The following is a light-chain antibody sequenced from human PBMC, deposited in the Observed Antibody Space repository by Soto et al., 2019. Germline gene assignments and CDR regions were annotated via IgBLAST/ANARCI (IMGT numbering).Light chain of an antibody. CDR1: QTIATF. V-gene: IGKV1-39*01. Sequence: DIQMTQSPSSLSASVGAGVTVTCRASQTIATFLNWYQQKPGKAPKLLIYGASTLQSGVPSRFSGSGSGADFTLTISSLQPEDSATYYCQLSHTTLTFGQGTRLEN. J-gene: IGKJ5*01. CDR2: GAS. CDR3: QLSHTTLT.